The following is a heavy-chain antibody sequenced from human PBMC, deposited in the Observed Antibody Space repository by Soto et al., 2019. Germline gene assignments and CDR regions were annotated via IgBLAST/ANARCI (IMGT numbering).Heavy chain of an antibody. V-gene: IGHV3-30*18. J-gene: IGHJ6*02. CDR1: GFTFSSYG. CDR3: AKSKQLWPHSYYYYGMDV. Sequence: GGSLRLSCAASGFTFSSYGMHWVRQAPGKGLEWVAVISYDGSNKYYADSVKGRFTISRDNSKNTLYLQMNSLRAEDTAVYYCAKSKQLWPHSYYYYGMDVWGQGT. D-gene: IGHD5-18*01. CDR2: ISYDGSNK.